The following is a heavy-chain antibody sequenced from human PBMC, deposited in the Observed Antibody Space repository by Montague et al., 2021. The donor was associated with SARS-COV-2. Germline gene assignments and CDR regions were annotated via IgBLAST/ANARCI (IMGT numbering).Heavy chain of an antibody. J-gene: IGHJ4*02. V-gene: IGHV4-59*01. Sequence: SETLSLTCAVSGGSFNGYYWGWIRQPPGKGLEWIGYINYSGSTHYNPSLQSRVTLSKDTSKNQFSLRLTSVTAADTAMYFCARAPIYRSSWYAYFDYWGQGTLVTVSS. CDR1: GGSFNGYY. CDR2: INYSGST. CDR3: ARAPIYRSSWYAYFDY. D-gene: IGHD6-13*01.